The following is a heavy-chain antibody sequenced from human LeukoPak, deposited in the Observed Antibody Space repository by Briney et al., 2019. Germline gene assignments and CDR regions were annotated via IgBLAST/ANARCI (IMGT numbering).Heavy chain of an antibody. CDR1: GGSISSSNSY. CDR3: ARIPGGALNWFDP. CDR2: IYYSGSTSYYSGST. J-gene: IGHJ5*02. D-gene: IGHD2-2*02. Sequence: PSETLSLTCTVSGGSISSSNSYWGWIRQPPGKGLEWIGSIYYSGSTSYYSGSTYYNPSLKSRVTISVDTSKNQFSLRLSSVTAADTAVYYCARIPGGALNWFDPWGQGTLVTVSS. V-gene: IGHV4-39*01.